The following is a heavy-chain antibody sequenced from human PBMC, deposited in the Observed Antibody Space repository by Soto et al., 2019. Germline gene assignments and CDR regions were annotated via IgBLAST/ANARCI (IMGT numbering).Heavy chain of an antibody. V-gene: IGHV3-30-3*01. J-gene: IGHJ4*02. CDR3: ARESAVAAHFDY. CDR1: GFTFSDYV. CDR2: ISYDGSNK. D-gene: IGHD6-19*01. Sequence: QVHLVESGGGVVQPGRSLRLSCAASGFTFSDYVMHWVRQAPGKGLEWVAVISYDGSNKYYADSVKGRFTISRDNSKNTLFLQMNSLRDEDTAVYYCARESAVAAHFDYWGQGTLVTVSS.